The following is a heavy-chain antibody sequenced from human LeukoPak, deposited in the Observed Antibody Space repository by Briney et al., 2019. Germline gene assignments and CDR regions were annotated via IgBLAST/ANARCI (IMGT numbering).Heavy chain of an antibody. D-gene: IGHD3-10*01. CDR2: IYSGGTT. CDR3: ARVLYYYASVSYNYYMDV. J-gene: IGHJ6*03. CDR1: GFIVSSNY. V-gene: IGHV3-53*01. Sequence: GGSLRLSCAASGFIVSSNYMTWVRLAPGKGLEWVSTIYSGGTTFYTDSVRGRFTISRDNSKNTLYLQMNSLRAEDAAIYYCARVLYYYASVSYNYYMDVWGKGTTVTISS.